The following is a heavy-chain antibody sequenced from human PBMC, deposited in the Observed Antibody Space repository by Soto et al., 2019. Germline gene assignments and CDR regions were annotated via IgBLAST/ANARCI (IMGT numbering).Heavy chain of an antibody. V-gene: IGHV4-59*01. D-gene: IGHD4-17*01. J-gene: IGHJ1*01. CDR2: IYYSGST. CDR1: GGSISSYY. Sequence: SETLSLTCTVSGGSISSYYWSWIRQPPGKGLEWIGYIYYSGSTNYNPSLKSRVTISVDTSKNQFSLNLSSVTAADTAVYYCARSRTTVTPSGFQHWGQGTLVTVSS. CDR3: ARSRTTVTPSGFQH.